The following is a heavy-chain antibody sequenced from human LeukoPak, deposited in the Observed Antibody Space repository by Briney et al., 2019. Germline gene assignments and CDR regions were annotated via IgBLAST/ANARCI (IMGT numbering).Heavy chain of an antibody. CDR1: GFTFSSYS. J-gene: IGHJ5*02. Sequence: GGSLRLSCAASGFTFSSYSMNWVRQAPGKGLEWVSSISSSSSYIYYADSVKGRFTISRDNAKNSLYLQMNSLRAEDTAVYYCARAVAEDIVVVVTANNWFDPWGQGTLVTVSS. D-gene: IGHD2-15*01. CDR2: ISSSSSYI. V-gene: IGHV3-21*01. CDR3: ARAVAEDIVVVVTANNWFDP.